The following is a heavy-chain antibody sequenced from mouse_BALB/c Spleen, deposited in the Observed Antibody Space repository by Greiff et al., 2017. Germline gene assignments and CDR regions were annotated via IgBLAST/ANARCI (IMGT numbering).Heavy chain of an antibody. J-gene: IGHJ2*01. V-gene: IGHV5-6-5*01. CDR2: ISSGGST. CDR1: GFTFSSYA. D-gene: IGHD2-4*01. CDR3: ARGGDYDSFDY. Sequence: EVKLMESGGGLVKPGGSLKLSCAASGFTFSSYAMSWVRQTPEKRLEWVASISSGGSTYYPDSVKGRFTISRDNARNILYLQMSSLRSEDTAMYYCARGGDYDSFDYWGQGTTLTVSS.